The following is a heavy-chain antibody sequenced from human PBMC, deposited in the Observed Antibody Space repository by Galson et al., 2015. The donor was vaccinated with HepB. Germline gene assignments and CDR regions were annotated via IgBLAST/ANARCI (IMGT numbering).Heavy chain of an antibody. CDR1: GFTFSGSA. J-gene: IGHJ6*02. CDR3: TRRVGSSSVKYYYYGMDV. CDR2: IRSKANSYAT. V-gene: IGHV3-73*01. D-gene: IGHD6-6*01. Sequence: SLRLSCAASGFTFSGSAMHWVRQASGKGLEWVGRIRSKANSYATAYAASVKGRFTISRDDSKNTAYLQMNSLKTEDTAVYYCTRRVGSSSVKYYYYGMDVWGQGTTVTVSS.